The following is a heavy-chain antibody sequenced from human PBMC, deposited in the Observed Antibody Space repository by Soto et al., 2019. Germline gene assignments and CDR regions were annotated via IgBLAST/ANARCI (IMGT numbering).Heavy chain of an antibody. CDR1: GYTFTSYG. CDR3: ARDQEPLHLGELSLRY. D-gene: IGHD3-16*02. V-gene: IGHV1-18*01. Sequence: QVQLVQSGAEVKKPGASVKVSCKASGYTFTSYGISWVRQAPGQGLEWMGWISAYNGNTNYAQKLQGRVTMTTDTSTDTAYMELRSLRSDDTAVYYWARDQEPLHLGELSLRYWGQGTLVTVSS. J-gene: IGHJ4*02. CDR2: ISAYNGNT.